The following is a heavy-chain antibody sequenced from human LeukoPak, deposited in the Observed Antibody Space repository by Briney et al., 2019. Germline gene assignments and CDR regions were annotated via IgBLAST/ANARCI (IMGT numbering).Heavy chain of an antibody. J-gene: IGHJ6*02. CDR1: GGSFSGYY. CDR2: INHSGST. V-gene: IGHV4-34*01. Sequence: SETLSLTCAVYGGSFSGYYWSWIRQPPGKGLEWIGEINHSGSTNYNPSLKSRVTISVDTSKNQFSLKLSSVTAADTAVYYCARGPLSTYYYYYGMDVWGQGTTVTVSS. CDR3: ARGPLSTYYYYYGMDV. D-gene: IGHD3-10*01.